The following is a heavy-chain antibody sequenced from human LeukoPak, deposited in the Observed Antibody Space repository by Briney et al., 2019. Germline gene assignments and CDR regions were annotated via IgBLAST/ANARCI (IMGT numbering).Heavy chain of an antibody. V-gene: IGHV1-3*01. Sequence: ASVKVSYKVSGYTLTELSMHWVRQAPGQRLEWMGWINAGNGNTKYSQKFQGRVTITRDTSASTAYMKLSSLRSEDTAVYYCARDRGVTMVRGVIDSFDYWGQGTLVTVSS. CDR3: ARDRGVTMVRGVIDSFDY. CDR2: INAGNGNT. D-gene: IGHD3-10*01. CDR1: GYTLTELS. J-gene: IGHJ4*02.